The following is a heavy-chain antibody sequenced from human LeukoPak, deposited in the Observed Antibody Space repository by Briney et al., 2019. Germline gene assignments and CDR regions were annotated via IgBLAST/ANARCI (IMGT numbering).Heavy chain of an antibody. CDR3: ARESHFGGTSYDAFDI. D-gene: IGHD2-2*01. CDR1: GGTFSSYA. Sequence: GASVKVSCKASGGTFSSYAISWVRQAPGQGLEWMGGIIPIFGTANYAQKFQGRVTITTDESTSTAYMELSSLRSEDTAVYYRARESHFGGTSYDAFDIWGQGTMVTVSS. J-gene: IGHJ3*02. CDR2: IIPIFGTA. V-gene: IGHV1-69*05.